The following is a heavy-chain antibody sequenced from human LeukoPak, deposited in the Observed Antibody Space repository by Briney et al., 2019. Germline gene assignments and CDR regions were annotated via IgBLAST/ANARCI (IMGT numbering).Heavy chain of an antibody. Sequence: PGGSLRLSCAASGFPFSSYGMNWVRQAPGKGLEWVSSISSSSSYIYYADSVKGRFAISRDNAKNSLYLQMNSLRAEDTAVYYCARVGSYRAYYFDYWGQGTLVTVSS. D-gene: IGHD3-16*02. CDR1: GFPFSSYG. CDR2: ISSSSSYI. CDR3: ARVGSYRAYYFDY. V-gene: IGHV3-21*01. J-gene: IGHJ4*02.